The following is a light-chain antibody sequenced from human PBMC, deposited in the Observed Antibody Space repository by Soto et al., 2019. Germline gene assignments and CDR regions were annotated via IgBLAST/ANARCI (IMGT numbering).Light chain of an antibody. V-gene: IGKV1-33*01. Sequence: DIQMTQSPSSLSASVGDRVTITCQASQDISNYLNWYQQKPGKTPKLLIYDASNLETGVPSKFSGSGSGTDFTFTISSVQPEDIATYYCQQYDNLPVPCGGGTNV. CDR3: QQYDNLPVP. CDR2: DAS. J-gene: IGKJ4*01. CDR1: QDISNY.